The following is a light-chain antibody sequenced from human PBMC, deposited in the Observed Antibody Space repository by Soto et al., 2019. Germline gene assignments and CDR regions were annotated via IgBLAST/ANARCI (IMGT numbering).Light chain of an antibody. CDR2: DAS. V-gene: IGKV1-5*01. Sequence: DIQMTQSPSTLSASVGDRVTITCRASQSISTWLAWYQQKPGKAPKLLIYDASSLDSGVPSRFSGSGSGTEFTLTISSLQPDDFVTFYCQQYKSYPWTSGQGTKVEIK. J-gene: IGKJ1*01. CDR3: QQYKSYPWT. CDR1: QSISTW.